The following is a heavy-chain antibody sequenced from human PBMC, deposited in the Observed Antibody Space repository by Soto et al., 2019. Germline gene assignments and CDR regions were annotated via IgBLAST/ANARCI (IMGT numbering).Heavy chain of an antibody. CDR2: IYPGDSDT. J-gene: IGHJ6*02. D-gene: IGHD3-16*01. CDR3: ARRPPEGGTMDV. V-gene: IGHV5-51*01. CDR1: VYSFSTYW. Sequence: GESLKISCKGSVYSFSTYWIAWVRQMPGKGLEWMGIIYPGDSDTRYSLSLQGQVTISADKSISTAYLQWSSLKASDTAIYYCARRPPEGGTMDVWGQGTTVTVSS.